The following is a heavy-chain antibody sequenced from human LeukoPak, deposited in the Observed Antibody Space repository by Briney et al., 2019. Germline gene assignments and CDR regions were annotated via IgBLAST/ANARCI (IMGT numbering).Heavy chain of an antibody. CDR1: GGTFSSYA. CDR2: IIPIFGTV. V-gene: IGHV1-69*13. J-gene: IGHJ4*02. CDR3: ARDWYYYDSSGYYYALRY. D-gene: IGHD3-22*01. Sequence: AASVKVTCTASGGTFSSYAISWVRQAPGQGLEWMGGIIPIFGTVNYAQKFQGRVTITADESTSTAYMELSGLRSEDTAVYYCARDWYYYDSSGYYYALRYWGQGTLVTVSS.